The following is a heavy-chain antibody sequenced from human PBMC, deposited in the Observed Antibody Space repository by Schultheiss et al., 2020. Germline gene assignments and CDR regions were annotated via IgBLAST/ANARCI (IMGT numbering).Heavy chain of an antibody. D-gene: IGHD2-8*01. CDR2: IYPGDSDT. CDR1: GYSFTSYW. CDR3: AREVYAIPHYYYYYGMDV. V-gene: IGHV5-51*01. J-gene: IGHJ6*02. Sequence: GESLKISCQGAGYSFTSYWIGWVRQMPGKGLEWMGNIYPGDSDTRYSPSFLGQVTISADKSSATAYLQWSSLTASDTAMYYCAREVYAIPHYYYYYGMDVWGQGTTVTVSS.